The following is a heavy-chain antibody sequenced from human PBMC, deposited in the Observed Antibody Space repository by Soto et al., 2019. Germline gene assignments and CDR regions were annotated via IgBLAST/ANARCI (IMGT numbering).Heavy chain of an antibody. CDR3: ASGTTTVTLVAYYYYYYMDV. V-gene: IGHV3-23*01. CDR1: GFTFSCYA. Sequence: GGSLRLSCAASGFTFSCYAMSWVRQAPGKGLEWVSGISWNSGSIDYADSVKGRVTISVDTSKNQFSLKLSSVTAADTAVYYCASGTTTVTLVAYYYYYYMDVWGKGTTVTVSS. D-gene: IGHD4-17*01. CDR2: ISWNSGSI. J-gene: IGHJ6*03.